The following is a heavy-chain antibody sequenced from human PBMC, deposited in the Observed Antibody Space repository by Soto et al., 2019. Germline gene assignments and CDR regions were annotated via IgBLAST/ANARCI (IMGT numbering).Heavy chain of an antibody. D-gene: IGHD6-13*01. Sequence: PSETLSLTCTVSGGSISSYYWSWIRQPPGKGLEWIGYIYYSGSTNYNPSLESRVTIPVDTSKNQFSLKLSSVTAADTAVYYCARSMDSSSYYYYYYMDVWGKGTTVTVSS. CDR2: IYYSGST. J-gene: IGHJ6*03. V-gene: IGHV4-59*08. CDR3: ARSMDSSSYYYYYYMDV. CDR1: GGSISSYY.